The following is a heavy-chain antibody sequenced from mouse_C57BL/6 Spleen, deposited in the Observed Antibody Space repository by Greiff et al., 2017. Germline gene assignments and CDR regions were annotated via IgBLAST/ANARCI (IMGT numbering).Heavy chain of an antibody. D-gene: IGHD1-1*01. CDR3: ARDTTVPDD. CDR2: INPYNGGT. Sequence: EVQLQQSGPVLVKPGASVKMSCKASGYTFTDYYMNWVKQSHGKSLEWIGVINPYNGGTSYNQKFKGKATLTVDKSSSTAYMELNSLTSEDSAVYYCARDTTVPDDWGQGTTLTVAS. J-gene: IGHJ2*01. V-gene: IGHV1-19*01. CDR1: GYTFTDYY.